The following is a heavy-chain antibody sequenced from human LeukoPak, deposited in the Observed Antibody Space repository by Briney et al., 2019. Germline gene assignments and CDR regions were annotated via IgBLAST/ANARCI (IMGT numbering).Heavy chain of an antibody. CDR3: AKVPLCSSTSCSMNDYFDY. CDR2: ISGSGGST. D-gene: IGHD2-2*01. CDR1: GFTFSSYA. J-gene: IGHJ4*02. Sequence: PGGSLRLSCAASGFTFSSYAMSWVRQAPGKGLEWVSAISGSGGSTYYAGSVKGRFTISRDNSKNTLYLQMNSLRAEDTAVYYCAKVPLCSSTSCSMNDYFDYWGQGTLVTVSS. V-gene: IGHV3-23*01.